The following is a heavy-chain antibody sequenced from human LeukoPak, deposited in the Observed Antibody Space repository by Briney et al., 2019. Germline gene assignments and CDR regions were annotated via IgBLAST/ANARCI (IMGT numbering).Heavy chain of an antibody. Sequence: ASVKVSCKASGYTFTGYYMHWVRQAPGQGLEWMGWINPNSGGTNYAQKFQGRVTMTRDTSISTACMELSRLRSDDTAVYYCARSPPYKVAATRSWFDPWGQGTLVTVSS. CDR3: ARSPPYKVAATRSWFDP. J-gene: IGHJ5*02. D-gene: IGHD2-15*01. V-gene: IGHV1-2*02. CDR2: INPNSGGT. CDR1: GYTFTGYY.